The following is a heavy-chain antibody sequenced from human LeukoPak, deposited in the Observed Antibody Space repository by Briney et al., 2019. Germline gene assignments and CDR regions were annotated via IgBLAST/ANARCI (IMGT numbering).Heavy chain of an antibody. V-gene: IGHV4-4*02. D-gene: IGHD5-18*01. CDR3: ARLRGYSYGTRAGDFDY. J-gene: IGHJ4*02. Sequence: PSETLSLTCAVSGDSITSSNWWSWVRQPPGKGLEWIGEIYHSGSTNYNPSLKSRVTISVDKSKNQFSLRLSSVTAADTAVYYCARLRGYSYGTRAGDFDYWGQGTLVTVSS. CDR2: IYHSGST. CDR1: GDSITSSNW.